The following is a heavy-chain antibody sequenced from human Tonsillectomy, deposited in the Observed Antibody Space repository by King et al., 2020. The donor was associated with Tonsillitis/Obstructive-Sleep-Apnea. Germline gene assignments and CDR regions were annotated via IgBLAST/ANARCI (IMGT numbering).Heavy chain of an antibody. CDR3: VCRYYYYGMDV. V-gene: IGHV4-34*01. CDR1: GGSFSGYY. J-gene: IGHJ6*02. CDR2: INHSGST. Sequence: VQLQQWGAGLLKPSETLSLTCAVFGGSFSGYYWSWIRQPPGKGLAWVGGINHSGSTNYNPSLKSRVTISVDTSKNQFSLKLSSVTAADTAVYYCVCRYYYYGMDVWGQGTTVTVSS.